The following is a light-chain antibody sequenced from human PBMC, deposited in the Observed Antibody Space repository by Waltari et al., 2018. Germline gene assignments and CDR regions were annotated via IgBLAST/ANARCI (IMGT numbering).Light chain of an antibody. Sequence: WYQQPPGKAPKLMSYDVSHRPSGVSDRFSGSKSGNTASLTISGLQAEDEANYFCSSSTSSSTVLFGGGTKLTAL. J-gene: IGLJ2*01. V-gene: IGLV2-14*03. CDR2: DVS. CDR3: SSSTSSSTVL.